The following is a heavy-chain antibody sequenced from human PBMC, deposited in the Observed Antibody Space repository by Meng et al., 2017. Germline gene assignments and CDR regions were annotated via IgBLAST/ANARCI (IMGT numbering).Heavy chain of an antibody. Sequence: QLPQWGAGLLKPSETLSLTCAVYGGSFSGYYWSWIRQPPGKGLEWIGEINHSGSTNYNPSLKSRVTISVDTSKNQFSLKLSSVTAADTAVYYCARGLILEQQLTWGDWFDPWGQGTLVTVSS. CDR3: ARGLILEQQLTWGDWFDP. D-gene: IGHD6-13*01. CDR1: GGSFSGYY. J-gene: IGHJ5*02. CDR2: INHSGST. V-gene: IGHV4-34*01.